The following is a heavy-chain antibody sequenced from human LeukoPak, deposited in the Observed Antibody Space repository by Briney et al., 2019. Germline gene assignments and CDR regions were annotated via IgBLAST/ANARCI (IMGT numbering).Heavy chain of an antibody. CDR1: GFTFSSYA. V-gene: IGHV3-30-3*01. CDR2: ISYDGSNK. Sequence: GGSLRLSCAASGFTFSSYAMHWVRQAPGKGLEWVAAISYDGSNKYYADSVKGRFTISRDNSKNTLYLQMNSLRAEDTAVYYCARDLYAGSSSKAYFQHWGQGTLVTVSS. J-gene: IGHJ1*01. CDR3: ARDLYAGSSSKAYFQH. D-gene: IGHD6-13*01.